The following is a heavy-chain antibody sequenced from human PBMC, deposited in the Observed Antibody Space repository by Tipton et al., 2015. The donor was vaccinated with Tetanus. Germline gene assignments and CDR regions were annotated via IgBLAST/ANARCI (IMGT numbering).Heavy chain of an antibody. D-gene: IGHD2-15*01. CDR2: INEDGSEA. CDR1: GFTLSHYW. J-gene: IGHJ4*02. CDR3: TRGIRRAFCSGGSCQTFGS. V-gene: IGHV3-7*01. Sequence: SLRLSCAASGFTLSHYWMNWVRQAPGKGLEWVANINEDGSEAYHVVAVKGRFTISRDNANNPLYLQMDSLRAEDTAVYYCTRGIRRAFCSGGSCQTFGSWGPGTLVTVTS.